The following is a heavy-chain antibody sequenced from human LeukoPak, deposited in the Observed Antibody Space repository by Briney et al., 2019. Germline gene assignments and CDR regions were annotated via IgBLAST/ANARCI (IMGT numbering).Heavy chain of an antibody. V-gene: IGHV3-23*01. D-gene: IGHD1-26*01. CDR3: ARSTVGTSCCTAVDY. Sequence: GGSLRLSCAASGFTFSNYAMSWVRQAPGKGLEWVSGISAGGDRTYYADSVKGRFTIPRDNSKNTLYLQMNSLRAEDTAEYYCARSTVGTSCCTAVDYWGQGTLVTVSS. J-gene: IGHJ4*02. CDR2: ISAGGDRT. CDR1: GFTFSNYA.